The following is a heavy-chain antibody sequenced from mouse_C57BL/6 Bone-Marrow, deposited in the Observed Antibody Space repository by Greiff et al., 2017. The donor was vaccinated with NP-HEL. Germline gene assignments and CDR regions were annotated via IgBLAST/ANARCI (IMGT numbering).Heavy chain of an antibody. CDR3: ATREDDRYDGMDY. CDR2: FYPGSGSI. CDR1: GYTFTEYT. J-gene: IGHJ2*01. V-gene: IGHV1-62-2*01. D-gene: IGHD1-1*01. Sequence: VVKPGASVKLSCKASGYTFTEYTIPLVKQRSGQGLEWIGWFYPGSGSIRYNEKFEDKDTLTADKSSSTVYKELSRLTSEDYAVYYCATREDDRYDGMDYWGQGTTLTVSS.